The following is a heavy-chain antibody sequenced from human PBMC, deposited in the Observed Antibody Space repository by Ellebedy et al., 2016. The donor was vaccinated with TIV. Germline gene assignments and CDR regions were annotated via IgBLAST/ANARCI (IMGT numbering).Heavy chain of an antibody. CDR2: IIPILGRP. J-gene: IGHJ4*02. CDR3: ATVIRGTMVRGVPDY. Sequence: ASVKVSCKASGGTFSSYGINWVRQAPGQGLEWMGRIIPILGRPDYAQNFQGRVTINADKSTGTPYLELSSLRSEDTAVYYCATVIRGTMVRGVPDYWGQGTLVTVSS. V-gene: IGHV1-69*04. D-gene: IGHD3-10*01. CDR1: GGTFSSYG.